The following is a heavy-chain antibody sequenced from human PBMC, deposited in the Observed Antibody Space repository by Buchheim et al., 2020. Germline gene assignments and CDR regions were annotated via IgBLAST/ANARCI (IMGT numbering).Heavy chain of an antibody. CDR1: GGSISSSSYY. D-gene: IGHD5-12*01. CDR2: LYYSGST. CDR3: ARHSLSGYEWYFDY. V-gene: IGHV4-39*01. J-gene: IGHJ4*02. Sequence: QLQLQESGPGLVKPSETLSLTCTVSGGSISSSSYYWGWIRQPPGKGLEWIGSLYYSGSTYYNPSLKSRVTISVDTSKNQFSLKLSSVTAADTAVYYCARHSLSGYEWYFDYWGQGTL.